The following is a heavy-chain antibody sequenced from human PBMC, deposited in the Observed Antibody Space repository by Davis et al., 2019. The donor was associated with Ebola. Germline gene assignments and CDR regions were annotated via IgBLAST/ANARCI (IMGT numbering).Heavy chain of an antibody. J-gene: IGHJ6*02. Sequence: SVKVSCKASGGSFSKYAMSWVRQAPGQGLEWMGGIIPMLGIPNYAQKFQGRVTITADESTSTAYMELSSLRSEDTAVYYCASPINGSSGYFTWGYYYYGMDVWGQGTTVTVSS. D-gene: IGHD3-22*01. CDR3: ASPINGSSGYFTWGYYYYGMDV. CDR2: IIPMLGIP. V-gene: IGHV1-69*10. CDR1: GGSFSKYA.